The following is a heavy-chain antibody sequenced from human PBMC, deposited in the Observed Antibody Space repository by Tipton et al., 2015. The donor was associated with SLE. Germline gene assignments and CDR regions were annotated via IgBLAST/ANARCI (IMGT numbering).Heavy chain of an antibody. Sequence: TLSLTCAVSGGSISTGGYSWSWIRQPPGKGLEWIGYIYHNGITYYNPSLESRVTISLDRSSNQFSLSLSSVTAADTAVYYCASAKIEPEYYFHGMDVWGQGTTVTVSS. CDR3: ASAKIEPEYYFHGMDV. V-gene: IGHV4-30-2*01. J-gene: IGHJ6*02. CDR2: IYHNGIT. CDR1: GGSISTGGYS. D-gene: IGHD6-6*01.